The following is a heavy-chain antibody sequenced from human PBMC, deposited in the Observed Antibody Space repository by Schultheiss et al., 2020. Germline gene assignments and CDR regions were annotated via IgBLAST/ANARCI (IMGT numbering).Heavy chain of an antibody. D-gene: IGHD5-12*01. Sequence: ASVKVSCKVSGYTLTELSMHWVRQAPGKGLEWMGWISAYNGNTNYAQKLQGRVTMTTDTSTSTAYMELRSLRSDDTAVYYCARADVDIVATIINWFDPWGQGTLVTVSS. V-gene: IGHV1-18*01. J-gene: IGHJ5*02. CDR3: ARADVDIVATIINWFDP. CDR2: ISAYNGNT. CDR1: GYTLTELS.